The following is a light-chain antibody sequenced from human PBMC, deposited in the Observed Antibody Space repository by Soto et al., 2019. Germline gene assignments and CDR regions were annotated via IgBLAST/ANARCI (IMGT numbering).Light chain of an antibody. CDR1: SSNIGTNA. J-gene: IGLJ1*01. CDR2: SND. V-gene: IGLV1-44*01. CDR3: AAWDDSLNGYV. Sequence: QSVLTQPPSASGTPGQRVTFSCSVSSSNIGTNAVSWYQQLPGAAPKLLIKSNDQRPSGVPDRFSGSKSGASASLAIRGLQSEDEADYYCAAWDDSLNGYVFGTGTKV.